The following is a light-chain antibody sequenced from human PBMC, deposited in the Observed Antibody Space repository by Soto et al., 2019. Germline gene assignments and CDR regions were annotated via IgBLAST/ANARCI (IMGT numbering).Light chain of an antibody. CDR3: QQRSNWPLT. Sequence: EIVLTQSPATLSLSPGERATLSCRASQSVSSYLAWYQQKPGQAPRLLIYDASNRATGIPARFSGSGSGTAFTLTIRSLEPEDFAVYYCQQRSNWPLTFSQGTRLEIK. J-gene: IGKJ5*01. CDR1: QSVSSY. CDR2: DAS. V-gene: IGKV3-11*01.